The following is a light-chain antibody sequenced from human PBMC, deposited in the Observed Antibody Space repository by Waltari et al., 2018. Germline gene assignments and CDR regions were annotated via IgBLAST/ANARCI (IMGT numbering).Light chain of an antibody. CDR3: QQRANWPPLT. CDR1: QSVSNF. V-gene: IGKV3-11*01. CDR2: EAS. Sequence: EIVLTQSPATLSLSPGERATLSCRASQSVSNFLAWYQQKPGQAPRLLIYEASKRATGIPARFSGSGSGTDFTLTISSLEPEDFAVYYCQQRANWPPLTFGGGIKVEIK. J-gene: IGKJ4*01.